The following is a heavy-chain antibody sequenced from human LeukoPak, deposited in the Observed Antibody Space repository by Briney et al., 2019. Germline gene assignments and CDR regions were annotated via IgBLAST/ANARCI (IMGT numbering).Heavy chain of an antibody. CDR2: IIPMFGTA. CDR3: ARGATGTHRGEFDY. Sequence: SVKVSCKASGGTFNSYAISWVRQAPGQGLEWMGGIIPMFGTANYAQKFQGRVTMTRDTSTSTVYMELSSLRSEDTAVYYCARGATGTHRGEFDYWGQGTLVTVSS. D-gene: IGHD3-10*01. J-gene: IGHJ4*02. CDR1: GGTFNSYA. V-gene: IGHV1-69*05.